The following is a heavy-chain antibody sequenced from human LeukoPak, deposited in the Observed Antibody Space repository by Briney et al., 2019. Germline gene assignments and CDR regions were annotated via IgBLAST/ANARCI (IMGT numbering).Heavy chain of an antibody. D-gene: IGHD3-10*01. CDR1: GGTFSSYA. CDR3: ARSGFDHYGSGSYYNDYYCYYMDV. V-gene: IGHV1-69*05. J-gene: IGHJ6*03. Sequence: SVKVSCKASGGTFSSYAISWVRQAPGQGLEWMGGIIPIFGTANYAQKFQGRVTITTDESTNTAYMELSSLRSEDTAVYYCARSGFDHYGSGSYYNDYYCYYMDVWGKGTTVTVSS. CDR2: IIPIFGTA.